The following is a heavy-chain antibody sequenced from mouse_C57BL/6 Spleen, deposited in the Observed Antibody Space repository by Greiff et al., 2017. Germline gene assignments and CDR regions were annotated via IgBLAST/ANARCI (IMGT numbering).Heavy chain of an antibody. CDR3: ARWRIYSGFGY. V-gene: IGHV1-26*01. CDR2: INPNNGGT. CDR1: GYTFTDYY. J-gene: IGHJ2*01. Sequence: EVQLQQSGPELVKPGASVKISCKASGYTFTDYYMNWVKQSHGKSLEWIGDINPNNGGTSYNQKFKGKATLTVDKSSSTAYMELRSLTSEDSAVYYCARWRIYSGFGYWGQGTTLTVSS. D-gene: IGHD2-1*01.